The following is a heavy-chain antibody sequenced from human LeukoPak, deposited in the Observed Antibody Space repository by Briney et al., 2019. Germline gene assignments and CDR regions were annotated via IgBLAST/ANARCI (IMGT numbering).Heavy chain of an antibody. V-gene: IGHV3-64*01. D-gene: IGHD2-15*01. J-gene: IGHJ4*02. CDR3: ARDSGRGLYYFDY. CDR2: ISSSGGNT. Sequence: GGSLRLSCAASGFTFNTYAMRWVRQAPGKGLEFVSSISSSGGNTYYANSVKGRFTISRDDSKNTLYLQMGSLRPEDMAVYYCARDSGRGLYYFDYWGQGTLVTVSS. CDR1: GFTFNTYA.